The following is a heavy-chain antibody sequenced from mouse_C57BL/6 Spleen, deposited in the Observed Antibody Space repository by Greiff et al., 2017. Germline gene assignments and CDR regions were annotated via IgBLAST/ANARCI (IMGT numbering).Heavy chain of an antibody. CDR3: ARSSYGNEGAMDY. D-gene: IGHD2-10*01. CDR2: IDPEDGET. Sequence: VQLKQSGAELVKPGASVKLSCTASGFNIKDYYMHWVKQRTEQGLEWIGRIDPEDGETKYAPKFPGKATITADTSSNTAYLQLSSLTSEDTAVYYCARSSYGNEGAMDYWGQGTSVTVSS. J-gene: IGHJ4*01. CDR1: GFNIKDYY. V-gene: IGHV14-2*01.